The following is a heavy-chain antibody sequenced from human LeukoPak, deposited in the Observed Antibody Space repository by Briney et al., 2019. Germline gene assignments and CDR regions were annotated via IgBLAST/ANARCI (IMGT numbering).Heavy chain of an antibody. D-gene: IGHD4-23*01. V-gene: IGHV3-21*01. CDR2: ISSNSIYI. CDR1: GFSLSSYS. CDR3: ARDFNYGGNFDY. Sequence: GGSLRLSCAASGFSLSSYSLNWVRQAPGKGLEWVSSISSNSIYIQYADSVKGRFTISRDNAKNSLYLQMNTLRAEDTAVYYCARDFNYGGNFDYWGQGTLVTVSS. J-gene: IGHJ4*02.